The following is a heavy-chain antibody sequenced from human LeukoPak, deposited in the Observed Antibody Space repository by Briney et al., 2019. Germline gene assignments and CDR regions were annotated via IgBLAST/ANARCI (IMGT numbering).Heavy chain of an antibody. D-gene: IGHD3-10*01. CDR2: INYSGSI. CDR3: ARDGSGSLDV. J-gene: IGHJ6*02. Sequence: PSETLSLACTVSGGSISSGDYYWSWIRQSPGKGLEWIGYINYSGSIYYNPSIKSRVIISVDTSKNQFSLKLTSVTVADTAVYFCARDGSGSLDVWGQGTTVKVSS. V-gene: IGHV4-30-4*01. CDR1: GGSISSGDYY.